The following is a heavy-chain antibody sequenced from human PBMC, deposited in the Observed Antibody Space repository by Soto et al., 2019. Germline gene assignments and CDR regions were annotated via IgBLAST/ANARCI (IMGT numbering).Heavy chain of an antibody. CDR3: ATADGFGVVTPFFEY. CDR2: SYYRGST. J-gene: IGHJ4*02. D-gene: IGHD3-3*01. CDR1: GGSISSRSHY. V-gene: IGHV4-39*01. Sequence: QLQLQESGPGLVKPSETLSLICTVSGGSISSRSHYWGWIRQSPGKHLEWIGSSYYRGSTNYNPSLKTRVTITVETSKNPVSLKVYSVTAADTAVYYCATADGFGVVTPFFEYWGQGILVTFSS.